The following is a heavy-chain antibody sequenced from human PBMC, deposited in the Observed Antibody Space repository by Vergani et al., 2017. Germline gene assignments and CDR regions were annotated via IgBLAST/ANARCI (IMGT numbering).Heavy chain of an antibody. J-gene: IGHJ5*02. V-gene: IGHV1-69*12. CDR1: GGTFSSYA. CDR3: ARDDQDIVVVPAAPGRGGGFDP. Sequence: QVQLVQSGAEVKKPGSSVKVSCKASGGTFSSYAISWVRQAPGQGLEWMGGIIPIFGTANYAQTFQGRVTITADESTSTAYMQLSSLRSVDTAVEYCARDDQDIVVVPAAPGRGGGFDPWGQGTLVTVSS. D-gene: IGHD2-2*01. CDR2: IIPIFGTA.